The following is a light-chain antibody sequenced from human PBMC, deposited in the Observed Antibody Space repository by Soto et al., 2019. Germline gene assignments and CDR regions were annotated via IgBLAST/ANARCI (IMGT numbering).Light chain of an antibody. J-gene: IGLJ1*01. V-gene: IGLV2-14*01. CDR1: SSDVGAYNY. Sequence: QSALTQPASVSGSPGQWITISCTGTSSDVGAYNYVSWYQQHPGKAPKVMIYDVNNRPSGVSDRFSGSKSGNTASLTISGLQAEDEADYYCLSFAISSNYVFGTGTKRTVL. CDR3: LSFAISSNYV. CDR2: DVN.